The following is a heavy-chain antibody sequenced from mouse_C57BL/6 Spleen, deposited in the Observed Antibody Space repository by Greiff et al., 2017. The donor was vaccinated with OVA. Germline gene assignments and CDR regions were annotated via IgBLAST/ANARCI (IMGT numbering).Heavy chain of an antibody. CDR1: GFTFSNYW. Sequence: EVKVEESGGGLVQPGGSMKLSCVASGFTFSNYWMNWVRQSPEKGLEWVAQIRLKSDNYATHYAESVKGRFTISRDDSKSSVYLRMNNVRAEDTGIYYCARGYGNYGYWGQGTTLTVSS. J-gene: IGHJ2*01. CDR2: IRLKSDNYAT. CDR3: ARGYGNYGY. V-gene: IGHV6-3*01. D-gene: IGHD2-10*02.